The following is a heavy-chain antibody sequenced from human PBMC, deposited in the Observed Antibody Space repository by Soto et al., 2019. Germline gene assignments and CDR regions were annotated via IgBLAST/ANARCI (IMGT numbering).Heavy chain of an antibody. D-gene: IGHD2-15*01. J-gene: IGHJ4*02. CDR1: GVTVSDYW. V-gene: IGHV3-7*04. Sequence: GVSLRRSCAAAGVTVSDYWMRWVRQAPGEGLEWVANIKQDGSENSYVDSVKGRFTISRDKAKNSVYLQMNSLRAEDTAVYYCARGRYCSGGRCYFDYWGQGA. CDR2: IKQDGSEN. CDR3: ARGRYCSGGRCYFDY.